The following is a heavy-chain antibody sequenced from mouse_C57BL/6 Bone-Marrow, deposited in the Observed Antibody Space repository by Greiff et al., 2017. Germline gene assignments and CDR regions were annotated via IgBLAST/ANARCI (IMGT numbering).Heavy chain of an antibody. CDR3: ARGAY. J-gene: IGHJ3*01. CDR2: IYPGDGDT. V-gene: IGHV1-80*01. Sequence: QVQLKESGAELVKPGASVKISCKASGYAFSSYWMNWVKQRPGTSLEWIGQIYPGDGDTTYNGKFKGTATLTAGKSSSTAYMQLSSLPSDDSAVYFCARGAYWGQGTLVTVSA. CDR1: GYAFSSYW.